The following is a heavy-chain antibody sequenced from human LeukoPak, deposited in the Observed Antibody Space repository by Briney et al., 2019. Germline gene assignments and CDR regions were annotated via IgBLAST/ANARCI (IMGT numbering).Heavy chain of an antibody. D-gene: IGHD6-19*01. V-gene: IGHV1-46*01. CDR1: GYTFTSYY. CDR3: ARVVGIAVAGNYYYMDV. CDR2: INPSGDPT. Sequence: GASVKVSCKASGYTFTSYYMHWVRQAPGQGLEWVGIINPSGDPTTYAQKFQGRVTMTSDMSTSTVYMELSSLRSEDTAVYYCARVVGIAVAGNYYYMDVWGKGTTVTISS. J-gene: IGHJ6*03.